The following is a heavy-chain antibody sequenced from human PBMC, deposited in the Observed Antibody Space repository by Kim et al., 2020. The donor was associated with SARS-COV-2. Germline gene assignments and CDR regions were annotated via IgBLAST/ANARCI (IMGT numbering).Heavy chain of an antibody. CDR3: ARGGTHYPLRNFDY. D-gene: IGHD1-26*01. V-gene: IGHV4-34*01. J-gene: IGHJ4*02. Sequence: TPSLKSRVTISVDTSKTQFSLKLSSVTAADTAVYYCARGGTHYPLRNFDYWGQGTLVTVSS.